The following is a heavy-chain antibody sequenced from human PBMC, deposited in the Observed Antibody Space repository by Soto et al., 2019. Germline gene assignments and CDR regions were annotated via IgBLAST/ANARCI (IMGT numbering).Heavy chain of an antibody. CDR3: NRSSEYDFWSGYL. CDR2: IVPMFGTS. CDR1: GGTSTRYA. J-gene: IGHJ4*02. Sequence: QERLVQSGAEVRKPGSSVKVSCKVTGGTSTRYAINWVRKAPGQGLEWMGGIVPMFGTSKYAQKFQGRVTITADTSTNIAYMELRSLRSEDTAVYYCNRSSEYDFWSGYLWGQGTLVSVSS. V-gene: IGHV1-69*06. D-gene: IGHD3-3*01.